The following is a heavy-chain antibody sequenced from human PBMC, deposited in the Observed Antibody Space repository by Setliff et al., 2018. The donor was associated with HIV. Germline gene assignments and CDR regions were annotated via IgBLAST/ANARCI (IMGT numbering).Heavy chain of an antibody. D-gene: IGHD3-10*01. CDR2: ISTSGST. Sequence: SETLSLTCIVSGASISTYSWSWIRQSPGKGLECIGYISTSGSTNYNPSLKSRVTISLDTSKNQFSLKLTSVTAADTAVYYCARQGGYNSPLMVWGQGKLVTVSS. CDR1: GASISTYS. J-gene: IGHJ4*02. CDR3: ARQGGYNSPLMV. V-gene: IGHV4-4*09.